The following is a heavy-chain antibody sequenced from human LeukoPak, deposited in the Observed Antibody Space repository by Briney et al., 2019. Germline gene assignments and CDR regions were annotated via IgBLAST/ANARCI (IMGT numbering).Heavy chain of an antibody. CDR2: IRSKAYGGTT. D-gene: IGHD3-10*01. V-gene: IGHV3-49*04. J-gene: IGHJ4*02. Sequence: QTGGSLRLSCTASGFTFGDYAMSWVRQALGKGLEWVGFIRSKAYGGTTEYAASVKGRFTISRDDSKSIAYLQMNSLKTEDTAVYYCTTDLLGAYYYGSGSYYNSDYWGQGTLVTVSS. CDR3: TTDLLGAYYYGSGSYYNSDY. CDR1: GFTFGDYA.